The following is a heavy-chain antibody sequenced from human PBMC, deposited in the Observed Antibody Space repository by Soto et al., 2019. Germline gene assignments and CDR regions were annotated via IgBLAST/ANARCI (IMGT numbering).Heavy chain of an antibody. CDR1: GFTVSLYA. CDR2: ISGSGGST. V-gene: IGHV3-23*01. D-gene: IGHD2-2*01. CDR3: AKDHPCRLYRMDV. J-gene: IGHJ6*02. Sequence: GGSLRVSCKPSGFTVSLYAMTWFRQPQGKGLEWVSAISGSGGSTYYEDSVKGRFTISRDHSRNTLYLQMTRLGAEDTVVYYCAKDHPCRLYRMDVWVEGTTGT.